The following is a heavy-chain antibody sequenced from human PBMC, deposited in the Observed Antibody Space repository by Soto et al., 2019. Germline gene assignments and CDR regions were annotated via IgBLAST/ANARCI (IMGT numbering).Heavy chain of an antibody. CDR1: GFTSSSYW. D-gene: IGHD3-10*01. CDR3: ARGPRYYYGSGSYSGYYGMAV. Sequence: SLRLSCAASGFTSSSYWMHWVRQAPGKGLVWVSHINSDGSRTTYADSVKGRFTISRDNAKNTLYLQMNSLRVEDTAVYYCARGPRYYYGSGSYSGYYGMAVWGQGTTVTVSP. J-gene: IGHJ6*01. V-gene: IGHV3-74*01. CDR2: INSDGSRT.